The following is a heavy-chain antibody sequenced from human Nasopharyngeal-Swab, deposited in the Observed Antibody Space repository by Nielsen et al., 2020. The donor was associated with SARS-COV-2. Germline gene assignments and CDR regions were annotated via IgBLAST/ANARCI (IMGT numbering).Heavy chain of an antibody. V-gene: IGHV3-43*02. CDR1: GFTFDDYA. D-gene: IGHD1-26*01. Sequence: GESLKISCAASGFTFDDYAMRWVRQAPGKGLEWVSLISGDGGSTYYADSVKGRFTISRDNSKNSLYLQMNSLRTEDTALYYCALMAELSIVGAYYGMDVWGQWTTVTVSS. CDR3: ALMAELSIVGAYYGMDV. J-gene: IGHJ6*02. CDR2: ISGDGGST.